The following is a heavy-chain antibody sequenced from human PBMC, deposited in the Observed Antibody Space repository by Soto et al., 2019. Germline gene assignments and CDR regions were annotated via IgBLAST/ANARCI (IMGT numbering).Heavy chain of an antibody. Sequence: ESLKISCKGSGYSFTSYWIGWVRQMPGKGLEWMGIIYPGDSDTRYSPSFQGQVTISADKSISTAYLQWSSLKASDTAMYYCARQLNAYSSGWYREPSYFDYWGQGTLVTVSS. CDR1: GYSFTSYW. CDR3: ARQLNAYSSGWYREPSYFDY. CDR2: IYPGDSDT. J-gene: IGHJ4*02. D-gene: IGHD6-19*01. V-gene: IGHV5-51*01.